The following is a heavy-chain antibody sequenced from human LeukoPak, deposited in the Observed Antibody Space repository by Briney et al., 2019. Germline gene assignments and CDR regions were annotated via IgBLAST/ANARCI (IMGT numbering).Heavy chain of an antibody. J-gene: IGHJ4*02. D-gene: IGHD2-8*01. Sequence: GASVKVSCKASGYIFTNYGINRVRLAPGQGLEWMGWISTYSANTNYAQKLQGRVTMTTDTSTSTVYMELRSLRSDDTAVYYCARDHCTNGVCYIAYWGQGTLVTVSS. CDR1: GYIFTNYG. CDR3: ARDHCTNGVCYIAY. CDR2: ISTYSANT. V-gene: IGHV1-18*01.